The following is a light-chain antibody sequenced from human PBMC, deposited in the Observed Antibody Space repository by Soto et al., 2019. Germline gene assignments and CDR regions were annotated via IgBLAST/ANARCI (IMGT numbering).Light chain of an antibody. Sequence: EIVLTQSPATLSLSPGERATLSCRASQSVSSYLAWYQQKPGQAPRLLIYDASNRATGIPARFSGSGSGTDFTLTNSSLEPEDFAVYYCQQRSNWPPTFGQGTKV. CDR2: DAS. CDR3: QQRSNWPPT. CDR1: QSVSSY. V-gene: IGKV3-11*01. J-gene: IGKJ1*01.